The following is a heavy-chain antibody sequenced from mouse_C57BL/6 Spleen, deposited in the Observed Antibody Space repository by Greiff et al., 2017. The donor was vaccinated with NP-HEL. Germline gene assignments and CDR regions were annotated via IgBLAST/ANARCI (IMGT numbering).Heavy chain of an antibody. CDR2: INPNYGTT. CDR1: GYSFTDYN. D-gene: IGHD2-2*01. V-gene: IGHV1-39*01. J-gene: IGHJ2*01. CDR3: ARRVTTPRKYYFDY. Sequence: VQLKESGPELVKPGASVKISCKASGYSFTDYNMNWVKQSNGKSLEWIGVINPNYGTTSYNQKFKGKATLTVDQSSSTAYMQLNSLTSEDSAVYYCARRVTTPRKYYFDYWGQGTTLTVSS.